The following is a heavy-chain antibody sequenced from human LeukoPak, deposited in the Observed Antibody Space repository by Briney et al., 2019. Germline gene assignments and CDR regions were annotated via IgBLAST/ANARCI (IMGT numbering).Heavy chain of an antibody. J-gene: IGHJ4*02. CDR2: IKSKNVGETT. Sequence: GGSLRLSCAASGFTFSTAWMSWVRQAPGKGLEWVGRIKSKNVGETTEFTAPVKGRFTISRDDSKNTVYLQMNSLRTEDTAVYYCITEYYGSAMYWGQGALVTVSS. D-gene: IGHD3-10*01. V-gene: IGHV3-15*01. CDR1: GFTFSTAW. CDR3: ITEYYGSAMY.